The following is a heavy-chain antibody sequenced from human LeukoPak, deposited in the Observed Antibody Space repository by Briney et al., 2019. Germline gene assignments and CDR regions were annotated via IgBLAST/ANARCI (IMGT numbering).Heavy chain of an antibody. V-gene: IGHV1-18*01. J-gene: IGHJ4*02. CDR3: ARASYCSGGSCYSDY. CDR1: GHTFTSYS. D-gene: IGHD2-15*01. Sequence: ASVKVSCKASGHTFTSYSISWVRQAPGQGLEWMGWISAYNGNTIYAQKVKGRVTMTTDTSTSTAYMELRSLKSDDTAVYYCARASYCSGGSCYSDYWGQGTLVTASS. CDR2: ISAYNGNT.